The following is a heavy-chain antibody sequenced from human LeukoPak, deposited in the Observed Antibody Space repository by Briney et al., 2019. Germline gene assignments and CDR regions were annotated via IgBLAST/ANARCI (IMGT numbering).Heavy chain of an antibody. D-gene: IGHD3-16*02. CDR1: GFTFTCEN. Sequence: PGGSLRLSCAASGFTFTCENMHWVRQAPGKGPEWLTFSRFDRNNQDYVDSVKGRFTVSRDNSKNTLYLQMTSLTLEDTAVYYCARSIGGVIVEDAFDIWGQGTMVTVSS. CDR3: ARSIGGVIVEDAFDI. CDR2: SRFDRNNQ. V-gene: IGHV3-30*02. J-gene: IGHJ3*02.